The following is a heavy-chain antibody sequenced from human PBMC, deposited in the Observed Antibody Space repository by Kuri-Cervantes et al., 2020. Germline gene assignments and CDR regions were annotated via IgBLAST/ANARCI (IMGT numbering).Heavy chain of an antibody. CDR1: GYTFTSYA. CDR3: ARNYDILTGYYYYYGMDV. Sequence: ASVKVSCKASGYTFTSYAMNWVRQAPGQGLEWMGIINPSGGSTSYAQKFQGRVTMTRDTSTSTVYMELSSLRSEDTAAYYCARNYDILTGYYYYYGMDVWGQGTTVTVSS. CDR2: INPSGGST. J-gene: IGHJ6*02. D-gene: IGHD3-9*01. V-gene: IGHV1-46*01.